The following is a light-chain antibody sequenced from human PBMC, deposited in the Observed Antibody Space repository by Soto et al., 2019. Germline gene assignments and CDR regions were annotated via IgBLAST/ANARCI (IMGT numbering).Light chain of an antibody. V-gene: IGKV1-5*03. Sequence: IQMTQSPSTLSGSVGDRVTITCRASQTISSWLAWYQQKPGKAPKLLIYKASTLKSGVPSRFSGSGSGTEFTLTISSLQPDDFATHYCQEYNSYWTFGQGAKVDI. CDR3: QEYNSYWT. J-gene: IGKJ1*01. CDR2: KAS. CDR1: QTISSW.